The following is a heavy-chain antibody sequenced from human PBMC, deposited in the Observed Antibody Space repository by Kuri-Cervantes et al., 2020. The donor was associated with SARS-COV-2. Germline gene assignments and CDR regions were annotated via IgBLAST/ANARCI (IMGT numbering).Heavy chain of an antibody. CDR2: IYTSGST. CDR3: ARDTYYDILTGYSPLGFDP. Sequence: SESLSLTCTASGGSISSYYWSWIRQPAGQGLEWIGRIYTSGSTNYNPSLKSRVTMSVDTSKNQFPLKLSSVTAADTAVYYCARDTYYDILTGYSPLGFDPWGQGTLVTVSS. CDR1: GGSISSYY. J-gene: IGHJ5*02. V-gene: IGHV4-4*07. D-gene: IGHD3-9*01.